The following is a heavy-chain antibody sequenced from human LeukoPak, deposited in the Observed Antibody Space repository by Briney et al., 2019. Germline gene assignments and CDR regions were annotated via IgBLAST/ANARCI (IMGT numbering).Heavy chain of an antibody. D-gene: IGHD5-18*01. V-gene: IGHV4-39*07. CDR1: GGSISSSTYY. Sequence: PSETLSLTCTVSGGSISSSTYYWAWVRQPPGKGLEWIASIYYSGTTYYNPSLKSRVTISVDTSRNQFSLNLSSVTAADTAVYYCASGTPQLWSSFWGQGTLVTVSS. CDR2: IYYSGTT. CDR3: ASGTPQLWSSF. J-gene: IGHJ4*02.